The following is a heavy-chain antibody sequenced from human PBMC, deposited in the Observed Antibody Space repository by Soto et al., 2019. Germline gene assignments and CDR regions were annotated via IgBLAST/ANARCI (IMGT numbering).Heavy chain of an antibody. CDR2: IDPSDSYT. V-gene: IGHV5-10-1*01. CDR3: ASSIRFFEWSQDY. J-gene: IGHJ4*02. Sequence: PGESLKISCKGSGYSFTSYWISWVRQMPGKGLEWMGRIDPSDSYTNYSPSFQGHVTISADKSISTAYLQWSSLKASDTAMYYCASSIRFFEWSQDYWGQGTLVTVSS. CDR1: GYSFTSYW. D-gene: IGHD3-3*01.